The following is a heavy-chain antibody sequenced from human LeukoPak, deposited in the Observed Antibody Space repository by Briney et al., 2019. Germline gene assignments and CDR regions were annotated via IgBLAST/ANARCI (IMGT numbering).Heavy chain of an antibody. CDR2: IRYDGSNE. V-gene: IGHV3-30*02. D-gene: IGHD2-21*01. Sequence: GGSLRLSCAASGITFNSYGMHWVRQAPDKGLEWVAFIRYDGSNEYYADSVKGRFTISRDNSKNTLYLQMNSLRGEDTAVYYCCGDFDCWGQGTLVTVSS. J-gene: IGHJ4*02. CDR1: GITFNSYG. CDR3: CGDFDC.